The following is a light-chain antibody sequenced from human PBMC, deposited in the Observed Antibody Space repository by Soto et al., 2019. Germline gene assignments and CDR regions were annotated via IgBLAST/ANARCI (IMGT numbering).Light chain of an antibody. CDR2: EGS. CDR1: SSDVGTYNL. CDR3: CSYAGSSSYV. V-gene: IGLV2-23*01. Sequence: QSALTQPASVSGSPGQSITISCTGTSSDVGTYNLVSWYQQHPGKAPKVMIYEGSKRPSGVSNRFSGSKSGNTASLTISGLQAEDEADYYCCSYAGSSSYVVGTGTKVTVL. J-gene: IGLJ1*01.